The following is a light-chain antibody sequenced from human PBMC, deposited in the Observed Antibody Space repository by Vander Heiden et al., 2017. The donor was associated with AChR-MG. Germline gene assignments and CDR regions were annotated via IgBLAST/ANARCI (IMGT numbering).Light chain of an antibody. CDR3: CAYAGSYTSWV. CDR1: SRYAGGYNY. Sequence: QSALTQPRSVSGSPGQSVTISCTGTSRYAGGYNYVSWYQQHPGKAPKLMIYDVSKRPSGGPDRFAGAKSGNTASLTISGLQAEDEAEYYCCAYAGSYTSWVFGGGTKLTVL. CDR2: DVS. V-gene: IGLV2-11*01. J-gene: IGLJ3*02.